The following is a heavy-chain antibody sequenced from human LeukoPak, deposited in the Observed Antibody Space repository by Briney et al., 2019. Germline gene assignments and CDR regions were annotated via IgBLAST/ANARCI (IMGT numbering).Heavy chain of an antibody. CDR1: GYTFTGYY. D-gene: IGHD6-19*01. V-gene: IGHV1-8*02. CDR2: MNPNSGNT. CDR3: ARAGSGWYEANLDY. J-gene: IGHJ4*02. Sequence: ASVKVSCKASGYTFTGYYMHWVRQAPGQGLEWMGWMNPNSGNTGYAQKFQGRVTMTRNTSISTAYMELSSLRSEDTAVYYCARAGSGWYEANLDYWGQGTLVTVSS.